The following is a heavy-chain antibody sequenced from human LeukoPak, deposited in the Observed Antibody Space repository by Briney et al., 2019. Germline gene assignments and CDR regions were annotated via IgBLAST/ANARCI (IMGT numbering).Heavy chain of an antibody. V-gene: IGHV1-69*05. CDR2: IIPIFGTA. CDR1: GGTFSSYA. J-gene: IGHJ3*02. Sequence: SVKVSCKASGGTFSSYAISWVRQAPGQGLEWMGGIIPIFGTANYAQTVECRVTITTDESTSTAYMELSSLSSEDSAVYYCAGTYYYDSSGFDAFDIWGQGTMVTVSS. D-gene: IGHD3-22*01. CDR3: AGTYYYDSSGFDAFDI.